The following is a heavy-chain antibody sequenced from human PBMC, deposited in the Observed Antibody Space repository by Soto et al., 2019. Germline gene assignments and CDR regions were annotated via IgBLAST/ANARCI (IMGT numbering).Heavy chain of an antibody. V-gene: IGHV1-69*13. J-gene: IGHJ3*02. CDR3: TYYYDSSGYYYVAFDI. Sequence: SVKVSCKASGGTFSSYYISWARQAPGQGLEWMGGIIAIFGTANYAQKFQGRVTITADESTSTAYMELSSLRSEDTAVYYCTYYYDSSGYYYVAFDIWAQGTMVTVSS. CDR2: IIAIFGTA. CDR1: GGTFSSYY. D-gene: IGHD3-22*01.